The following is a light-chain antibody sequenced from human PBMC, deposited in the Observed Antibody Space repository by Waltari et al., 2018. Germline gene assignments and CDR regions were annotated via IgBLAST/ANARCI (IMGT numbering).Light chain of an antibody. CDR3: NSRDRIGYHLWV. Sequence: SSELTQDPAVSVALGQTVRITCQGDSLRTYYASWYQLKPGQAPLLVIYGKNNRPSGIPDRFSASNSGNTASLTITGAQAEDEADYYCNSRDRIGYHLWVFGTGTKVTVL. V-gene: IGLV3-19*01. CDR2: GKN. CDR1: SLRTYY. J-gene: IGLJ1*01.